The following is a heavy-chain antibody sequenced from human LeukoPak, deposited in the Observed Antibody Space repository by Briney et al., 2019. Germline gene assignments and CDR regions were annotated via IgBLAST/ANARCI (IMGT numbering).Heavy chain of an antibody. V-gene: IGHV1-18*04. D-gene: IGHD6-19*01. CDR2: ISAYNGYT. CDR1: GYTLTSYG. Sequence: GASVNDSCKASGYTLTSYGISWVGQAPGQEREWMGLISAYNGYTNYAKQLQGRVTMTTDTSTSTAYMELRSLRSDDTAVYYCERAQSLSLAYAPRSSSAPLDYWGQGTLVTVSS. J-gene: IGHJ4*02. CDR3: ERAQSLSLAYAPRSSSAPLDY.